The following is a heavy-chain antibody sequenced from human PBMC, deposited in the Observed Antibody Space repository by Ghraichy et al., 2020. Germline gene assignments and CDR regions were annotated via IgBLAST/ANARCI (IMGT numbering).Heavy chain of an antibody. Sequence: SETLSLTCTVSGGSIYSNFYWAWIRQSPGKGLEWIGIIFSSGSTNYNPSLNRRVTMSVDTSKSHFSLNLRSVSPADTAVYYWASDLGGWNGYNAFDYWGQGTLVTVSS. CDR1: GGSIYSNFY. J-gene: IGHJ4*02. V-gene: IGHV4-59*01. CDR3: ASDLGGWNGYNAFDY. CDR2: IFSSGST. D-gene: IGHD5-24*01.